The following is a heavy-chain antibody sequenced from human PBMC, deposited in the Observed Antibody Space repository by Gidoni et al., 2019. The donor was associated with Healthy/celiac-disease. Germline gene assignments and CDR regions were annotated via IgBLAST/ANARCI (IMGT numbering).Heavy chain of an antibody. V-gene: IGHV3-9*01. D-gene: IGHD3-10*01. Sequence: EVQLVESGGGWVQPGRSRRLAGAAYGFTFDDYATHWVRQAPGKGLACVSGISWNSGSIGYAASVKGRFTISRDNATHSLYLQMNSLRAEDTALYYCAKAGYNLRDWFDPWGQGTLVTVSS. CDR2: ISWNSGSI. CDR3: AKAGYNLRDWFDP. J-gene: IGHJ5*02. CDR1: GFTFDDYA.